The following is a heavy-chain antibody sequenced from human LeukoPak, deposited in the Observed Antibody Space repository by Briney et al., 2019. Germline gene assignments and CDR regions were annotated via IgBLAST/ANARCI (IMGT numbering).Heavy chain of an antibody. CDR2: SDPEDGET. V-gene: IGHV1-24*01. CDR3: ATDPSSGWYTGYDY. Sequence: ASVKVSCKVSGYTLTELSMHWVRRAPGKGLEWIGGSDPEDGETIYAQKFQGRVTMTEDTSTDTAYMELSSLTSEDTAVYYCATDPSSGWYTGYDYWGQGTLVTVSS. J-gene: IGHJ4*02. CDR1: GYTLTELS. D-gene: IGHD6-19*01.